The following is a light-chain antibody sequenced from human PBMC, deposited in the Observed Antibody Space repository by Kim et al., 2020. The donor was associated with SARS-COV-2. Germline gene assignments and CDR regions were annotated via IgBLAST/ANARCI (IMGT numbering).Light chain of an antibody. Sequence: AQGQTASITCSGDKLGDKYACWYQQKPGQSPVLVIYQDSKRPSGIPERFSGSNSGNTATLTISGTQAMDEADYYCQAWDSSTKVVFGGGTQLTVL. CDR2: QDS. CDR3: QAWDSSTKVV. CDR1: KLGDKY. V-gene: IGLV3-1*01. J-gene: IGLJ2*01.